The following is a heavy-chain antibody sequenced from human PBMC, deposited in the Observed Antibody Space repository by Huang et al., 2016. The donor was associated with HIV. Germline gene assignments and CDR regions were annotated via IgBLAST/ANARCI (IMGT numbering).Heavy chain of an antibody. V-gene: IGHV4-34*01. CDR1: GGSFTTYY. CDR3: ARGRKWLHMRGAYYLDD. D-gene: IGHD3-22*01. J-gene: IGHJ4*02. Sequence: QEWGAGLLKPSETLSLTCAVYGGSFTTYYWTWVRQLPGKGLEWIGEINHSGSTNYNPSLKTRLSISIDTSKNLFSLKVKSLTAADTAVYYCARGRKWLHMRGAYYLDDWSQGTLVIVSS. CDR2: INHSGST.